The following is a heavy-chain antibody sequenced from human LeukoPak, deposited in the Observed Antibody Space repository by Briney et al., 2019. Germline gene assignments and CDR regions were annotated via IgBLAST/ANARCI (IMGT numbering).Heavy chain of an antibody. CDR2: ISYHGSNK. CDR1: GFTFSTYA. V-gene: IGHV3-30*04. J-gene: IGHJ4*02. CDR3: ARGSLAAATFDY. D-gene: IGHD6-25*01. Sequence: GGSLRLSCAASGFTFSTYAMHWVRQAPGKGLEWVAVISYHGSNKDYADPVKGRFTISRDNSNNTLYLQMNSLRAEDTAVYYCARGSLAAATFDYWGQGILVTVSS.